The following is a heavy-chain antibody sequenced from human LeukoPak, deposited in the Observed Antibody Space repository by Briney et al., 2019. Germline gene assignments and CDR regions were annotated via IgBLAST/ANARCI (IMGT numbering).Heavy chain of an antibody. Sequence: GGSLRLSCAASGFSFNTYGMHWVRQAPGKGLEWVAFIRSDGSNKYYADSVKGRFIISRDNSKNTLYLQMNNLRVEDTAVYYSARTGQYYYYYYMDVWGKGTTVTVSS. CDR2: IRSDGSNK. CDR1: GFSFNTYG. CDR3: ARTGQYYYYYYMDV. V-gene: IGHV3-30*02. D-gene: IGHD1/OR15-1a*01. J-gene: IGHJ6*03.